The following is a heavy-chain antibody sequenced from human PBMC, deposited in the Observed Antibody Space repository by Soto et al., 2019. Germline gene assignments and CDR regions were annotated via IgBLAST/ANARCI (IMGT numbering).Heavy chain of an antibody. J-gene: IGHJ4*02. Sequence: PGGSLRLSCAASGFTFSSYGMHWVRQAPGKGLEWVAVISYDGSNKYYADSVKGRFTISRDNSKNTLYLQMNSLRAEDTAVYYCAKDSYYDSSGYTDYWGQGVRSPSPQ. D-gene: IGHD3-22*01. CDR1: GFTFSSYG. V-gene: IGHV3-30*18. CDR2: ISYDGSNK. CDR3: AKDSYYDSSGYTDY.